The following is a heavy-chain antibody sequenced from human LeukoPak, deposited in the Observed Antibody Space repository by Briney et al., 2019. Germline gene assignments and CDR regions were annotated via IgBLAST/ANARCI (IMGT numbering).Heavy chain of an antibody. CDR1: GGSIRTYY. CDR2: IANGNT. CDR3: ARDQAYCGGDCYFDF. Sequence: SEALSLTCSVAGGSIRTYYRNWLRQAPGKGLEWIGHIANGNTDYNPSLKSRVTISVDTSKNQFSLKLSSVTAADTAVYYCARDQAYCGGDCYFDFWGQGTLVTVSS. V-gene: IGHV4-59*01. J-gene: IGHJ4*02. D-gene: IGHD2-21*02.